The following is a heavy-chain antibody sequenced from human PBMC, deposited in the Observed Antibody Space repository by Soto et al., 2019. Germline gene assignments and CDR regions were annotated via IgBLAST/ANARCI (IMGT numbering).Heavy chain of an antibody. CDR3: ARAASSTWYLAY. CDR2: ISISGSSI. Sequence: LRLSCAASGFTFRDYYMSWIRQAPGKGLEWISYISISGSSIYYADSVKGRFTISRDNAKNTLYLQMNSLRAEDTAVYYCARAASSTWYLAYWGQGTLVTVPQ. J-gene: IGHJ4*02. V-gene: IGHV3-11*04. D-gene: IGHD6-13*01. CDR1: GFTFRDYY.